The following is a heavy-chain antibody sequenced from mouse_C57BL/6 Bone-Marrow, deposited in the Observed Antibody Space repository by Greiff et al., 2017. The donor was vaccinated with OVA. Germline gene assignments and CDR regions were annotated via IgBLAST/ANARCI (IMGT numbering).Heavy chain of an antibody. V-gene: IGHV1-50*01. D-gene: IGHD1-1*01. CDR2: IDPSDSYT. J-gene: IGHJ1*03. Sequence: QVQLQQPGAELVKPGASVKLSCKASGYTFTSYWMQWEKQRPGQGLEWIGEIDPSDSYTNYNQKFKGKATLTVDTSSSTAYMQLSSLTSEDSAVYYCARTSYYGSSYWYFDVWGTGTTVTVSS. CDR3: ARTSYYGSSYWYFDV. CDR1: GYTFTSYW.